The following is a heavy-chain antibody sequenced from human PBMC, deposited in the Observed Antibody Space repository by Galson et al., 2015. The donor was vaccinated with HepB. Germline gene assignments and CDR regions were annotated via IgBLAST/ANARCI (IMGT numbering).Heavy chain of an antibody. V-gene: IGHV1-2*02. CDR2: INPNSGGT. J-gene: IGHJ4*02. CDR1: GYTFTGYY. CDR3: AREGNNRIAAAGTCDY. D-gene: IGHD6-13*01. Sequence: SVKVSCKASGYTFTGYYMHWVRQAPGQGLEWMGWINPNSGGTNYAQKFQGRVTMTRDTSISTAYMELSRLRSDDTAVYYCAREGNNRIAAAGTCDYWGQGTLVTVSS.